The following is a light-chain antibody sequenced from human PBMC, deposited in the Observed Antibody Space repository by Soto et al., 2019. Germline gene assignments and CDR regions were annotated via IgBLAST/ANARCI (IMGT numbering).Light chain of an antibody. Sequence: AIRMTQSPSSLSASTGDRVTITCRASQGISSYLAWYQQKPGKDPKLLIYAASTLQSGVPSRFSGSGSGTDFTLTISRLQSEDFATYFCHQYYSYHPFTCGPGTKVDIK. CDR1: QGISSY. V-gene: IGKV1-8*01. CDR3: HQYYSYHPFT. J-gene: IGKJ3*01. CDR2: AAS.